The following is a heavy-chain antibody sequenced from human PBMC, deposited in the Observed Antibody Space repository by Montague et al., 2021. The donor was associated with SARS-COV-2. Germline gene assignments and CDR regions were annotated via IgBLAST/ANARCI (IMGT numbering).Heavy chain of an antibody. V-gene: IGHV4-34*01. CDR3: ARHFPSGYTFGLDAFDL. Sequence: SETLSLTCAVHGGSFSGYYWSWIRRPPGKGLEWIGGINHSGSTNYNPSLKSRVSISVDTSKNQFSLKLSSVTAADTGVYYCARHFPSGYTFGLDAFDLWGQGTMVTVSS. CDR2: INHSGST. D-gene: IGHD5-18*01. J-gene: IGHJ3*01. CDR1: GGSFSGYY.